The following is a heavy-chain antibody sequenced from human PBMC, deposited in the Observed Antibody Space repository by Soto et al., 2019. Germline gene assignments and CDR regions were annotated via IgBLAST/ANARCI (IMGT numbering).Heavy chain of an antibody. CDR2: IWYDGRNK. CDR3: AREDECFSFDY. Sequence: QVQLVESGGGVVQPGRSLRLSCAASGFTFSSYGMHWGRQAPGQGLEWVEVIWYDGRNKYYADSVKGRFTISRNNSMNPLYVKLHRVIAEDTAVYFYAREDECFSFDYWGQGPMVTVAS. D-gene: IGHD3-3*01. V-gene: IGHV3-33*01. J-gene: IGHJ4*02. CDR1: GFTFSSYG.